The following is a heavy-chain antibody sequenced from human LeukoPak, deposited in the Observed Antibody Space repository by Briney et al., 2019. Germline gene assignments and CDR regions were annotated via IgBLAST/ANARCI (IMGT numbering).Heavy chain of an antibody. Sequence: PGGSLRLSCAASGFTFSSYWMHWVRQAPGQGLVWVSRINSDGSSTSYADSVKGRFTISRDNAKNTLYLQMNSLRAEDTAVYYCARTRPLWFGDAFDIWGQGTMVTVSS. CDR3: ARTRPLWFGDAFDI. J-gene: IGHJ3*02. CDR2: INSDGSST. V-gene: IGHV3-74*01. D-gene: IGHD3-10*01. CDR1: GFTFSSYW.